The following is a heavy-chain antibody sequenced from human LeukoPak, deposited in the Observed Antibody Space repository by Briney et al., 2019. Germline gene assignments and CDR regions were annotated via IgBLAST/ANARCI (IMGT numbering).Heavy chain of an antibody. CDR3: TADLGTYYHGSQRLIPIDY. V-gene: IGHV3-15*01. CDR1: GFTFTNAW. CDR2: IKSKTDGETT. D-gene: IGHD3-10*01. Sequence: GGSLRLSCVDSGFTFTNAWMSWVRQAPGKGLEWIGRIKSKTDGETTNYAEPVRGRFTISRDDSKSAVYLQMNSLKIEGTAVYYCTADLGTYYHGSQRLIPIDYWGQGTLVTVSS. J-gene: IGHJ4*02.